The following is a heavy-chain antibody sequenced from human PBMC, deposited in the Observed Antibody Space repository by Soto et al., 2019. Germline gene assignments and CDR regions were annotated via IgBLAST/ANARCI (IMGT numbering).Heavy chain of an antibody. CDR2: IKSKTDGGTT. CDR1: GFTFSNAW. J-gene: IGHJ6*02. D-gene: IGHD6-13*01. CDR3: TTDADSIVAAGTGIEGIYYYYYGMDV. V-gene: IGHV3-15*07. Sequence: PGGSLRLSCAASGFTFSNAWMNWVRQAPGKGLEWVGRIKSKTDGGTTDYAAPVKGRFTISRDDSKNTLYLQMNSLKTEDTAVYYCTTDADSIVAAGTGIEGIYYYYYGMDVWGQGT.